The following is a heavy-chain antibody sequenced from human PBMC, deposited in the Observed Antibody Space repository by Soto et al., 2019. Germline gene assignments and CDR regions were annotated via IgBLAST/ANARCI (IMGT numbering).Heavy chain of an antibody. CDR1: GFTFSSYG. CDR2: IWYDGSNK. J-gene: IGHJ3*02. D-gene: IGHD3-22*01. Sequence: QVQLVESGGGVVQPGRSLRLSCAASGFTFSSYGMHWVRQAPGKGLEWVAVIWYDGSNKYYADSVKGRFTISRDNSKNTLYLQMNSLRAEDTAVYYCARDWYYYDSSGYPEPDAFDIWGQGTMVTVSS. V-gene: IGHV3-33*01. CDR3: ARDWYYYDSSGYPEPDAFDI.